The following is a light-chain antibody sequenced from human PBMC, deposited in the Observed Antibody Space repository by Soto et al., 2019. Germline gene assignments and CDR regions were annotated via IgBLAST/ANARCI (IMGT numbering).Light chain of an antibody. J-gene: IGLJ1*01. CDR2: EVT. CDR3: SSFTSRCTFV. Sequence: QSVLTQPASVSGSPGQSIAISCTGTRSDVGAYNYVSWYQQHPGKAPKLMFSEVTNRPSGVSDRFSGSKSGNTASLTISGLQAEDEADYYCSSFTSRCTFVFGTATKVTVL. CDR1: RSDVGAYNY. V-gene: IGLV2-14*01.